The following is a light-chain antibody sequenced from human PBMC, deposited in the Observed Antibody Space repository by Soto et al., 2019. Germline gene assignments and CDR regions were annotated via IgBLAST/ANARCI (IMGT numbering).Light chain of an antibody. CDR3: QQSYNTPRS. V-gene: IGKV1-39*01. CDR2: DAS. J-gene: IGKJ1*01. Sequence: DVQMTQSPSSLSASVGDRVTITCRASQSISRYLIWYQQKPGKAPNLLIYDASTLQSGVPSRFSGSGSGTNFTLTISNLQSEDFATYYCQQSYNTPRSFGQGTKV. CDR1: QSISRY.